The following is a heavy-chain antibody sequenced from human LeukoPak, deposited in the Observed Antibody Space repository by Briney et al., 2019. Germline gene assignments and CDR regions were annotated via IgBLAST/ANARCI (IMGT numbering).Heavy chain of an antibody. V-gene: IGHV1-3*01. CDR2: INAGNGNT. D-gene: IGHD6-13*01. J-gene: IGHJ1*01. Sequence: GASVKVSCKASGYIFTTYAMHWVRQAPGQSLEWMGWINAGNGNTKYSQKFQGGVTITRDTSANIAYMELSSLRSEDTAVYYCATTVSAGTYRYFQHWGQGTLVTVSS. CDR3: ATTVSAGTYRYFQH. CDR1: GYIFTTYA.